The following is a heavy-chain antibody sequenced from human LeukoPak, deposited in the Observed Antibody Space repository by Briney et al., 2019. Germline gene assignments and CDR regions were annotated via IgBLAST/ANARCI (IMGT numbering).Heavy chain of an antibody. Sequence: GVSLKISCKGSGYSFTSYWIGWVRQMPGKGLEWMGIIYPGDSDTRYSPSFQGQVTISADKSISTAYLQWSSLKASDTAMYYCARLSGLVRGVVDAFDIWGQGTMVTVSS. D-gene: IGHD3-10*01. CDR3: ARLSGLVRGVVDAFDI. CDR1: GYSFTSYW. CDR2: IYPGDSDT. J-gene: IGHJ3*02. V-gene: IGHV5-51*01.